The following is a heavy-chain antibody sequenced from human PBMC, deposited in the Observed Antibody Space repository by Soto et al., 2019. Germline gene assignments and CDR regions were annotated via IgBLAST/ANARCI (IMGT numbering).Heavy chain of an antibody. D-gene: IGHD3-22*01. CDR1: GGTFSSXA. J-gene: IGHJ5*02. Sequence: GASVKVSCKACGGTFSSXAITWVRQAPGQGLEWMGGIIPIFGTANYAQKFQARVTITADESTSTAYMELSSLRSEDTAVYYCARDRGPSSGYYPYWFDPWGQGTLVTVSS. CDR3: ARDRGPSSGYYPYWFDP. CDR2: IIPIFGTA. V-gene: IGHV1-69*13.